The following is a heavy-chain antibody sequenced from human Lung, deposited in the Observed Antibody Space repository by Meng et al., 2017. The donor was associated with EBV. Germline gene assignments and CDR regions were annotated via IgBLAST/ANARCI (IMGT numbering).Heavy chain of an antibody. CDR3: AKDCFGAKDS. Sequence: VQLRESGGGLVQPGGSPRLSCADSGFTLSSYWVHWVRQAPGKGLVWVSRINSDGNVITYADSVKGRFTISRDNAKNTVYLQMNNVRVEDTAVYYCAKDCFGAKDSWGQGTLVTVSS. CDR2: INSDGNVI. J-gene: IGHJ4*02. D-gene: IGHD1-26*01. CDR1: GFTLSSYW. V-gene: IGHV3-74*01.